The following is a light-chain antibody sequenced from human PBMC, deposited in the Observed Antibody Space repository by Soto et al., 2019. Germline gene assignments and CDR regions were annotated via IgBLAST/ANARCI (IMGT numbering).Light chain of an antibody. CDR3: CSYAGSSTYV. J-gene: IGLJ1*01. CDR1: SSDVGSYNL. CDR2: EVS. V-gene: IGLV2-23*02. Sequence: QSALTQPASVSGSPGQSITISCTGTSSDVGSYNLLSWYQQHPGKAPKLMIYEVSKRPSGVSNRVSGSKSGNTASLTISGLQAEDEADYYCCSYAGSSTYVFGTGTKLTVL.